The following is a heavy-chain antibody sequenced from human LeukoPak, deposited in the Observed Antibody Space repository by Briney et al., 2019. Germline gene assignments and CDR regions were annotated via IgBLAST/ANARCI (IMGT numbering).Heavy chain of an antibody. V-gene: IGHV1-69*05. Sequence: SVKVSCKASGGTFSSYAISWVRQAPGQGLEWMGRIIPIFGTANYAQKFQGRVTITTDESTSTAYMELSSLRSEDTAVYYCARVGLRGSYQLSDWGQGTLVTVSS. CDR2: IIPIFGTA. D-gene: IGHD1-26*01. CDR3: ARVGLRGSYQLSD. J-gene: IGHJ4*02. CDR1: GGTFSSYA.